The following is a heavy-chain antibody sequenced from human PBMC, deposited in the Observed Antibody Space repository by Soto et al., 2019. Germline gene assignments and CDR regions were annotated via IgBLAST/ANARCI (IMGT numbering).Heavy chain of an antibody. D-gene: IGHD2-2*01. CDR2: IIPMFGTP. J-gene: IGHJ4*02. Sequence: QVQLVQSGAEVKKPGSSVKVSCKASGGAFNNYIFDWVRQAPGQGLEWMGGIIPMFGTPKYAQTFQDRITISADVSTGTAYMELTSLRFDDTAIYYCARGRDQPPLGLYFDSWGEGTRVTVSS. CDR3: ARGRDQPPLGLYFDS. V-gene: IGHV1-69*01. CDR1: GGAFNNYI.